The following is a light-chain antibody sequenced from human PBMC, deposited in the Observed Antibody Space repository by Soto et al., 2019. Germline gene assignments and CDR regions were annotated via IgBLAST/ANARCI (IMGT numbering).Light chain of an antibody. Sequence: EIVITQSPATVSLSPLERSTLSCRASQSVSSNLAWYQKKPGQAPRLLIYGASTRATGIPDRFSASGSGTEFTLTITSLQSEDFAVYYCQQYNQWPHPFGGGTKV. CDR1: QSVSSN. CDR2: GAS. V-gene: IGKV3-15*01. CDR3: QQYNQWPHP. J-gene: IGKJ4*01.